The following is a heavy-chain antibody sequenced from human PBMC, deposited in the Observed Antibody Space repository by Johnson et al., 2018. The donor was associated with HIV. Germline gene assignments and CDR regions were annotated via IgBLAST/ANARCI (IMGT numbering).Heavy chain of an antibody. CDR3: AKDPTDFGADWAFDI. V-gene: IGHV3-33*06. Sequence: VQLVESGGGVVQPGRSLRLSCAASGFTFSSYGMHWVRQAPGKGLEWVAVIWYDGSNKYYADSVKGRLTISRDNSKNTFYLQMNSLRGDDTAVYYCAKDPTDFGADWAFDIWGQGTMVTVSS. D-gene: IGHD3-10*01. CDR2: IWYDGSNK. CDR1: GFTFSSYG. J-gene: IGHJ3*02.